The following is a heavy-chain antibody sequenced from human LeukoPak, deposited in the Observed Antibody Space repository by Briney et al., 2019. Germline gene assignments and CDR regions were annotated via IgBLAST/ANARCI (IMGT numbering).Heavy chain of an antibody. J-gene: IGHJ2*01. CDR1: SGSLSGYY. V-gene: IGHV4-34*01. CDR2: ITHSGTP. CDR3: ARGVDH. Sequence: KPSETLSLTCGVSSGSLSGYYWRWIRQPPGGGLEWLGEITHSGTPNYNPSLKSRVTISGDTSKKQFSLNLKSVTAADTGVYYCARGVDHWGRGSPVTVSS.